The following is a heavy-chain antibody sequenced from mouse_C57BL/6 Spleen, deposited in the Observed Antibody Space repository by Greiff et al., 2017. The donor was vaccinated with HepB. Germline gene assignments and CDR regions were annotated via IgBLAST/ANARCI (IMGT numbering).Heavy chain of an antibody. J-gene: IGHJ3*01. CDR3: ARDYYGWVY. D-gene: IGHD1-1*01. V-gene: IGHV1-82*01. CDR1: GYAFSSSW. Sequence: QVQLQQSGPELVKPGASVKISCKASGYAFSSSWMNWVKQRPGKGLEWIGRIYPGDGDTNYNGKFKGKATLTADKSSSTAYLQLSSLTSEDSAVYFCARDYYGWVYWGQGTLVTVSA. CDR2: IYPGDGDT.